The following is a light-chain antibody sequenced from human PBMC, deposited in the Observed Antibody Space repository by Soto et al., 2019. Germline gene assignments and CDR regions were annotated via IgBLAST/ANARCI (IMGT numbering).Light chain of an antibody. V-gene: IGLV1-51*01. Sequence: QSVLTQPPSVSAAPGQKVTISCSGSSSNIGHNAVSWYQQVPGTAPILLIYDNNKRPSGIPDRFSGSKSGPSATLGITGLQTGDEANYYCGTWDTSLNAGVFGGGTKLTVL. J-gene: IGLJ3*02. CDR1: SSNIGHNA. CDR3: GTWDTSLNAGV. CDR2: DNN.